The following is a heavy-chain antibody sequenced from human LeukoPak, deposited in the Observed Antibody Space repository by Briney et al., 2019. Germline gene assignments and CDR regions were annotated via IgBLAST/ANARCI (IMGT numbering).Heavy chain of an antibody. D-gene: IGHD6-13*01. Sequence: SQTLSLTCAISGDSVSSNSGAWNWIRQSPSRGLEWLGRTYYRSQWYNDYAPSVKSRISINPDTDKNQLSLHLSSVTPEDTAVYYCAGRVPYSSSWFGDYFDFWGQGILVTVSS. CDR2: TYYRSQWYN. V-gene: IGHV6-1*01. J-gene: IGHJ4*02. CDR3: AGRVPYSSSWFGDYFDF. CDR1: GDSVSSNSGA.